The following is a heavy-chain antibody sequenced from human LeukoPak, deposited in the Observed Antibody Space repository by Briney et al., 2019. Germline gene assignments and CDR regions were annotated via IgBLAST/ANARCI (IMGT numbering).Heavy chain of an antibody. V-gene: IGHV3-21*01. D-gene: IGHD5-12*01. J-gene: IGHJ4*02. Sequence: GGSLRLSCAASGFTFSSYSMNWVRQAPGKGLEWVSSISSSSSYIYYADSVKGRFTISRDNAKNSLYLQMNSLRAEDTAVYYCARVKVATTIFDYWGQGTLVTVFS. CDR1: GFTFSSYS. CDR3: ARVKVATTIFDY. CDR2: ISSSSSYI.